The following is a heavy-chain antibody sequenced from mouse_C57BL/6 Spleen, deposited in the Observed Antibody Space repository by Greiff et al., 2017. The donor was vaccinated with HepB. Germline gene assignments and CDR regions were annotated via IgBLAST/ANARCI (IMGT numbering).Heavy chain of an antibody. V-gene: IGHV1-85*01. CDR2: IYPRDGST. CDR3: TRKEFITTVVANFDY. Sequence: QVQLQQSGPELVKPGASVKLSCKASGYTFTSYDINWVKQRPGQGLEWIGWIYPRDGSTKYNEKFKGKATLTVDTSSSTAYMELHSLTSEDSAVYFCTRKEFITTVVANFDYWGQGTTLTVSS. J-gene: IGHJ2*01. D-gene: IGHD1-1*01. CDR1: GYTFTSYD.